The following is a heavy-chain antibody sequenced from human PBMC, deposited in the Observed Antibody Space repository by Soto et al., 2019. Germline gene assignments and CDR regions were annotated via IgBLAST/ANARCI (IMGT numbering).Heavy chain of an antibody. J-gene: IGHJ3*02. Sequence: SETLSLTCAVYGGSFSGYYWSWIRQPPGKGLEWIGEINHSGSTNYNPSLKSRVTISVDTSKNQFSLKLSSVTAADTAVYYCARLKLWFGELSSAFDIWGQGTMVTVSS. CDR3: ARLKLWFGELSSAFDI. D-gene: IGHD3-10*01. V-gene: IGHV4-34*01. CDR2: INHSGST. CDR1: GGSFSGYY.